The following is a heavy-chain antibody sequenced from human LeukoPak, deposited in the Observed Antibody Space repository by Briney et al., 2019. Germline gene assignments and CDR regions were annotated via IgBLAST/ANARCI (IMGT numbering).Heavy chain of an antibody. J-gene: IGHJ3*02. D-gene: IGHD6-19*01. V-gene: IGHV1-18*01. Sequence: ASVTVSCKASGYTFTSYGISWVRQAPGQGLEWMGWISAYNGNTNYAQKLQGRVTMTTDTSTSTAYMELRSLRSDDTAVYYCARDRLYSSGVDAFDIWGQGTMVTVSS. CDR2: ISAYNGNT. CDR3: ARDRLYSSGVDAFDI. CDR1: GYTFTSYG.